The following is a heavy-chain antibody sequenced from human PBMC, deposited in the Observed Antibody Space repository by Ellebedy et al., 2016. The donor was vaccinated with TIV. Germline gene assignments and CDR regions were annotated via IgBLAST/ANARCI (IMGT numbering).Heavy chain of an antibody. J-gene: IGHJ4*02. CDR2: INWAGNRT. Sequence: GESLKISCAASGFIFDDYNMHWVRQSPGKGLEWVSLINWAGNRTFYANSVKGRFTISRDNGRNTLFLQMTSLRTDDSALYFCVKARFGFGSSLDSWGQGTLVTVSS. D-gene: IGHD1-26*01. CDR3: VKARFGFGSSLDS. V-gene: IGHV3-43*01. CDR1: GFIFDDYN.